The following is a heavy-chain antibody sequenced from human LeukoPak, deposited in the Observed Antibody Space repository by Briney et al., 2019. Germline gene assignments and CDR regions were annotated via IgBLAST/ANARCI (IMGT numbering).Heavy chain of an antibody. CDR3: ARVYMVRGPAFPNWFDP. V-gene: IGHV4-61*08. CDR2: IYYSGST. CDR1: GGSISSGDYS. J-gene: IGHJ5*02. D-gene: IGHD3-10*01. Sequence: SETLSLTCTVSGGSISSGDYSWSWIRQPPGKGLEWIGYIYYSGSTNYNPSLKSRVTISVDTSKNQFSLKLSSVTAADTAVYYCARVYMVRGPAFPNWFDPWGQGTLVTVSS.